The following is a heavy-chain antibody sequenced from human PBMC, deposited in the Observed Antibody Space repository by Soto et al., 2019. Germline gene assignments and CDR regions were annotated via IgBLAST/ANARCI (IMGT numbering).Heavy chain of an antibody. CDR1: GYTFTSYG. CDR3: ARRLLWFGAPEYYFDY. J-gene: IGHJ4*02. CDR2: ISAYNGNT. Sequence: GASVKVSCKASGYTFTSYGISWVRQAPGQGLEWMGWISAYNGNTNYAQKLQGRVTITTDTSTSTAYMELRCLRSDDTAVYYCARRLLWFGAPEYYFDYWGQGTLVTVSS. D-gene: IGHD3-10*01. V-gene: IGHV1-18*04.